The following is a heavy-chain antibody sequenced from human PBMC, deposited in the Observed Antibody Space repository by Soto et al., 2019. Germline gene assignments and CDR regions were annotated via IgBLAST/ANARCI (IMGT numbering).Heavy chain of an antibody. CDR1: GGSISSSNW. Sequence: SETLSLTCAVSGGSISSSNWWSWVRQPPGKGLEWIGEIYHSGSTNYNPSLKSRVTISVDKSKNQFSLKLSSVTAADTAVYYWARDLRVYYYDSSASFNWFDPWGQGTLVTVSS. J-gene: IGHJ5*02. CDR2: IYHSGST. D-gene: IGHD3-22*01. CDR3: ARDLRVYYYDSSASFNWFDP. V-gene: IGHV4-4*02.